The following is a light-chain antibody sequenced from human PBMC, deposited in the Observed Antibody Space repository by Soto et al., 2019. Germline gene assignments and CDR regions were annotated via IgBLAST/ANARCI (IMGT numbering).Light chain of an antibody. CDR1: QSVSGW. J-gene: IGKJ1*01. CDR2: GAS. V-gene: IGKV1-5*01. CDR3: RRLSTYPRA. Sequence: RASQSVSGWLAWYQQKPGKAPKNLIYGASTLQSGVPSRFSGSGSGPEFTLACSIRNPADFAFCSMRRLSTYPRAFGRGTKVDIK.